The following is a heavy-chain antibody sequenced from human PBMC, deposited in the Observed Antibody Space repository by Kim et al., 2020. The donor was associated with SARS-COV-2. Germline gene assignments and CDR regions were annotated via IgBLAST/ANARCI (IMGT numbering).Heavy chain of an antibody. CDR1: GYTLTELS. D-gene: IGHD6-13*01. CDR3: ATVSPRSSWVWGPFDP. V-gene: IGHV1-24*01. CDR2: FDPEDGET. Sequence: ASVKVSCKVSGYTLTELSMHWVRQAPGKGLEWMGGFDPEDGETIYAQKFQGRVTMTEDTSTDTAYMELSSLRSEDTAVYYCATVSPRSSWVWGPFDPWGQGTLVTVSS. J-gene: IGHJ5*02.